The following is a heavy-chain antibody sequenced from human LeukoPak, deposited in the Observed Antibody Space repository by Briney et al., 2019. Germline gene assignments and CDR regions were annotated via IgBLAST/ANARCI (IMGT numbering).Heavy chain of an antibody. CDR2: IYYSGRA. V-gene: IGHV4-59*01. CDR1: GGSISSYY. CDR3: ARASRNAVRAFDI. J-gene: IGHJ3*02. Sequence: SETLSLTCTVSGGSISSYYWSWIWQPPRKGMEWIGYIYYSGRANYSPSLKSRVTISVDTSKNQFSLKLSAVTAADTAVYYCARASRNAVRAFDIWGQGTMVTVSS.